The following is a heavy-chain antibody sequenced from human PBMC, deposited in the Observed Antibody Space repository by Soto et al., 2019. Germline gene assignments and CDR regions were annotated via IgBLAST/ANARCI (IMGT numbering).Heavy chain of an antibody. CDR3: ARVNHPPRVVVGHGYFDY. CDR2: INHSGST. CDR1: GGSFSGYY. D-gene: IGHD2-15*01. V-gene: IGHV4-34*01. J-gene: IGHJ4*02. Sequence: QGQLQQWGAGLLKPSETLSLTCAVYGGSFSGYYWSWIRPPPGKGLEWIGEINHSGSTNYNPSLKSRVTISVDTSKNQFSLKLSSVTAADTAVYYCARVNHPPRVVVGHGYFDYWGQGTLVTVSS.